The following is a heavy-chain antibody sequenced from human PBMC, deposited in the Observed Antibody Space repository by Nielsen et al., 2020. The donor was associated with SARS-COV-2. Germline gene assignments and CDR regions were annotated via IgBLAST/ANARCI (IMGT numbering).Heavy chain of an antibody. V-gene: IGHV4-4*02. D-gene: IGHD3-3*01. CDR1: GGSISSSNW. Sequence: SETLSLTCAVSGGSISSSNWWSWVRPPPGKGLEWIGEIYHSGSTNYNPSLKSRVTISVDKSKNQFSLKLSSVTAADTAVYYCARTPRDAYYDFWSGYPYFDYWGQGTLVTVSS. J-gene: IGHJ4*02. CDR2: IYHSGST. CDR3: ARTPRDAYYDFWSGYPYFDY.